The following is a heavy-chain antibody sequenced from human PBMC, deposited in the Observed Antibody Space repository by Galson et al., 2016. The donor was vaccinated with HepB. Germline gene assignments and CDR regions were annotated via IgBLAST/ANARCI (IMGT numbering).Heavy chain of an antibody. V-gene: IGHV3-23*01. CDR2: ITDSGHNT. CDR3: AKREDPSVGDDFLSGYSMGV. Sequence: SLRLSCAASGFTFKSYAMSWVRQAPGKGLEWVSGITDSGHNTYYADSVMGRFTISRDNSNNTQYLQINSLRAEDTAVYYCAKREDPSVGDDFLSGYSMGVWGKGTTVTVSS. D-gene: IGHD3-3*01. CDR1: GFTFKSYA. J-gene: IGHJ6*04.